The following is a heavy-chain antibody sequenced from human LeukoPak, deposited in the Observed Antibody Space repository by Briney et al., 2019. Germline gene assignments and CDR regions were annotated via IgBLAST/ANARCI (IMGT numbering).Heavy chain of an antibody. CDR3: PRGGHNNYYDGMDV. Sequence: PGGSLRLSCAASGFTFSSYGMHWVRQASGKGLEWVGRIRSKAKSYATAYAASVKGRFTISRDDSKNTAFLQMNSLKAEDTAVYYCPRGGHNNYYDGMDVWGQGTTVIVSS. CDR1: GFTFSSYG. J-gene: IGHJ6*02. V-gene: IGHV3-73*01. D-gene: IGHD5-24*01. CDR2: IRSKAKSYAT.